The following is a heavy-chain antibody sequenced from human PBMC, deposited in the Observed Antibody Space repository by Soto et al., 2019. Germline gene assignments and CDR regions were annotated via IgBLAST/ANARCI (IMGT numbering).Heavy chain of an antibody. Sequence: GSLLLSCPASGCTFGDYAMSWFRQAPGKGLEWVGFIRSKAYCVTTEYAASVKGRFTISRDDSKSIAYLQMNSLKTEDTAVYYCNRERPYYDFWSGYRDAFDIWGQGTMVTV. CDR2: IRSKAYCVTT. CDR1: GCTFGDYA. V-gene: IGHV3-49*03. D-gene: IGHD3-3*01. CDR3: NRERPYYDFWSGYRDAFDI. J-gene: IGHJ3*02.